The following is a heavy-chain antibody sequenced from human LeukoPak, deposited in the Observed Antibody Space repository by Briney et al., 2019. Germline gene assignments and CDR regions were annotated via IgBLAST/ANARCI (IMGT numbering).Heavy chain of an antibody. V-gene: IGHV3-66*01. D-gene: IGHD6-19*01. CDR2: IYSGGST. CDR1: GFTVSGNY. CDR3: ASLGKQWLPTYYYGMDV. J-gene: IGHJ6*02. Sequence: GGSLRLSCAASGFTVSGNYMSWVRQAPGKGLEWVSVIYSGGSTYYADSVKGRFTISRDNSKNTLYLQMNSLRAEDTAVYYCASLGKQWLPTYYYGMDVWGQGTTVTVSS.